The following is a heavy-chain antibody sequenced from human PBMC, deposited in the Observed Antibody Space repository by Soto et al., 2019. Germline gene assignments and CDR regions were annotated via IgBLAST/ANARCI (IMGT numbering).Heavy chain of an antibody. CDR1: GFTFSSYW. CDR2: INSDGSST. CDR3: ARELPLEWLSYNLLDS. V-gene: IGHV3-74*01. J-gene: IGHJ5*01. D-gene: IGHD3-3*01. Sequence: GGSLRLSCAASGFTFSSYWMHWVRQAPGKGLVWVSRINSDGSSTSYADSVKGRFTISRDNAKNTLYLQMNSLRAEDTAVYYCARELPLEWLSYNLLDSSGQGSLVIVSS.